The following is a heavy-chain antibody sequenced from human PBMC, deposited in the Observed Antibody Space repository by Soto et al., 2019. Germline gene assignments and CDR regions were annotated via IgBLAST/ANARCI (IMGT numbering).Heavy chain of an antibody. J-gene: IGHJ4*02. Sequence: GASVKVSCKASGYTFTSYYMHWVRQATGQGLEWMGWMNPYGGNTGYAQKFQGRVTVTRNTSISTVYMELSGLRPDDTAVYYCARRKERSGPHYFDYWGQGSQVTVSS. V-gene: IGHV1-8*02. CDR1: GYTFTSYY. CDR2: MNPYGGNT. CDR3: ARRKERSGPHYFDY. D-gene: IGHD6-25*01.